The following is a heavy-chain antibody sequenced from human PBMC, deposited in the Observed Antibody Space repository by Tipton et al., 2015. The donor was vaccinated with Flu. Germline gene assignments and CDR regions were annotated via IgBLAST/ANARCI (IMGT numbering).Heavy chain of an antibody. D-gene: IGHD4-11*01. Sequence: TLSLTCAVSGYSIRSSNYSWGWIRQPPGKGLEWIGNIFHSGNTYHNPSLKSRVTISVDTSKNQFSLKLSSVTAADTAVYYCARRDYSNYVSEPKNWFDPWGQGALVTVSS. V-gene: IGHV4-38-2*01. CDR1: GYSIRSSNYS. CDR3: ARRDYSNYVSEPKNWFDP. CDR2: IFHSGNT. J-gene: IGHJ5*02.